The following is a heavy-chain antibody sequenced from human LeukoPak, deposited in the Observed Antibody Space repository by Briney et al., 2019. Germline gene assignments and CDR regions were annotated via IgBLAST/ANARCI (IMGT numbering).Heavy chain of an antibody. J-gene: IGHJ4*02. V-gene: IGHV3-74*01. D-gene: IGHD2-21*01. Sequence: GGSLRLSCLASGLTFNTYWMHWVRQVPGKGPVWVSRINPDGSVTWDADSVRGRFIISRDDAKNTLYLQMDSLRAEDTALYYCAREAPAYGERYFVSWGQGTLVTVSS. CDR1: GLTFNTYW. CDR2: INPDGSVT. CDR3: AREAPAYGERYFVS.